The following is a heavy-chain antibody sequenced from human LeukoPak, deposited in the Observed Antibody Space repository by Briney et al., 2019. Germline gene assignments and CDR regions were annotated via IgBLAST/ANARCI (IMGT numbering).Heavy chain of an antibody. D-gene: IGHD6-19*01. V-gene: IGHV3-49*04. J-gene: IGHJ5*02. CDR1: GFTFGDYA. CDR2: IRSKAYGGTT. CDR3: TTFIAVAGTYNWFDP. Sequence: PGGSLRLSCTASGFTFGDYAMSWVRQAPGKGLEWVGFIRSKAYGGTTEYAASVKGRFTISRDDSKSIAYLQMNSLKTEDTAVYYCTTFIAVAGTYNWFDPWGQGTLVTVSS.